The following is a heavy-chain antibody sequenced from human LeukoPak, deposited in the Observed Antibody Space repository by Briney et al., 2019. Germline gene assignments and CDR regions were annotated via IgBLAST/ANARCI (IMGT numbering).Heavy chain of an antibody. CDR2: IYQNGGI. V-gene: IGHV4-38-2*02. CDR1: GYSISTGYY. J-gene: IGHJ4*02. Sequence: SETLSLTCSVSGYSISTGYYWGWIRQSPGMGLEWIASIYQNGGIYYNPSFKSRVTLSVDTSKNQFFLSLNSVTAADTAVYSCARDAPGRDGYPGNFDFWGQGILVTVSP. CDR3: ARDAPGRDGYPGNFDF. D-gene: IGHD5-24*01.